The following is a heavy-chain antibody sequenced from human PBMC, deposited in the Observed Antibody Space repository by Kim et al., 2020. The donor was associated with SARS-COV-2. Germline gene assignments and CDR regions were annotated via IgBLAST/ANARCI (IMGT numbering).Heavy chain of an antibody. D-gene: IGHD6-13*01. CDR3: ARLGIAAAGTGDY. J-gene: IGHJ4*02. Sequence: SNPSPKSRVTISVDTSKNQFSRKLSSVTAADTAVYYCARLGIAAAGTGDYWGQGTLVTVSS. V-gene: IGHV4-30-2*04.